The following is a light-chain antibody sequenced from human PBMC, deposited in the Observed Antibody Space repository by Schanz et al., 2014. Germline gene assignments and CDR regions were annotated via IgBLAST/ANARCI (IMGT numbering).Light chain of an antibody. CDR1: SSDVGSYNL. CDR3: SSYAGNSLV. V-gene: IGLV2-14*02. Sequence: QSALTQPASVSGSPGQSITISCTGTSSDVGSYNLVSWYQQHPGKAPKLMIYEGSKRPSGVSNRFSGSKSGNTASLTVSGLQAEDEADYYCSSYAGNSLVFGGGTKLTVL. CDR2: EGS. J-gene: IGLJ2*01.